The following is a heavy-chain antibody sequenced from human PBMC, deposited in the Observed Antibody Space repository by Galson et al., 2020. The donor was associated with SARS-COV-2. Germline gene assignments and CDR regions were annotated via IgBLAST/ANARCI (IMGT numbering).Heavy chain of an antibody. V-gene: IGHV3-74*01. CDR2: INSDGST. Sequence: TGGSLRLSCAASGFTFSTYWMHWVRQAPGKGLVWVSRINSDGSTNYADSVKGRFTISRDNAKNTLYLQMNSLRAEDTAVYYCARASFYGDYMSRGGIGYWGQGTLVTVSS. CDR3: ARASFYGDYMSRGGIGY. CDR1: GFTFSTYW. D-gene: IGHD4-17*01. J-gene: IGHJ4*02.